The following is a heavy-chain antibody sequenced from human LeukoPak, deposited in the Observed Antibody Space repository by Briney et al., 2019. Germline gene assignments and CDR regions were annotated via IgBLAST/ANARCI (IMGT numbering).Heavy chain of an antibody. CDR3: ASLDIVVVPTAIGWFDP. CDR1: GYSISSGYY. Sequence: PSETLSLTCAVSGYSISSGYYWGWIRQPPGKGLEWIGSIYHSGSTYYNPSLKSRVTISVDTSKNQFSLKLSSVTAADTAVYYCASLDIVVVPTAIGWFDPWGQGTLVTVSS. CDR2: IYHSGST. D-gene: IGHD2-2*01. V-gene: IGHV4-38-2*01. J-gene: IGHJ5*02.